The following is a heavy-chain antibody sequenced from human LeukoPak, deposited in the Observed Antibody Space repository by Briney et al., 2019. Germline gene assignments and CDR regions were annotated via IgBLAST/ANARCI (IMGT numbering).Heavy chain of an antibody. D-gene: IGHD2-15*01. CDR1: GDSVSSNSAA. Sequence: SQTLSLTCAISGDSVSSNSAAWNWIRQSPSRGLEWLGRTYYRSKWYNDYAVSVKSRITLNTATSKNQFSLQLNSVTPEDTAVYYCARMPVVAASEAFNYYYYGMDVWAKGPRSPSP. V-gene: IGHV6-1*01. CDR2: TYYRSKWYN. J-gene: IGHJ6*02. CDR3: ARMPVVAASEAFNYYYYGMDV.